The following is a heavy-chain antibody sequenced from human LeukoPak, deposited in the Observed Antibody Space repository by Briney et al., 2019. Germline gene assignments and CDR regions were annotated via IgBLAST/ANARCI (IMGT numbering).Heavy chain of an antibody. CDR1: GFTFSSYA. CDR3: ASGSMTGYWY. V-gene: IGHV3-64*01. D-gene: IGHD3-9*01. CDR2: ISSNGGST. J-gene: IGHJ4*02. Sequence: GGSLRLSCAASGFTFSSYAMHWVRQAPGKGLEYVSAISSNGGSTYYANSVKGRFTISRDNSKSTLYLQMGSLRAEDMAVYYCASGSMTGYWYWGQGTLVTVSS.